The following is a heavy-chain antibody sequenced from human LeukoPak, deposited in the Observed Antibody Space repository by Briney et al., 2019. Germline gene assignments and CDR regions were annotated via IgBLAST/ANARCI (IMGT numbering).Heavy chain of an antibody. J-gene: IGHJ6*02. CDR3: ARREEYCSCASCYRSGMDV. Sequence: GESLKISCKGSGYSFTSYWIGCVRQMPGKGLEWMGIIYPDDSDTTYSPSFQGQVTISADKSISTAYLQWSSLRASDTAMYYCARREEYCSCASCYRSGMDVWGQGTTVTVPS. CDR1: GYSFTSYW. V-gene: IGHV5-51*01. CDR2: IYPDDSDT. D-gene: IGHD2-15*01.